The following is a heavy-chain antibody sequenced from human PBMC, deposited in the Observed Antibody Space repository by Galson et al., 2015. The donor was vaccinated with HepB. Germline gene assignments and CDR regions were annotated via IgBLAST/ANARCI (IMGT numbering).Heavy chain of an antibody. V-gene: IGHV3-11*06. D-gene: IGHD2-15*01. Sequence: SLRLSCAASGFTFSDYYVSWIRQAPGKGLEWVSYISSSSSYTNYADSVKGRFTISRDNAKNSLYLQMNSLRAEDTAVYYCARDRGYCSGGSCYPPALDIWGQGTMVTVSS. CDR3: ARDRGYCSGGSCYPPALDI. CDR2: ISSSSSYT. CDR1: GFTFSDYY. J-gene: IGHJ3*02.